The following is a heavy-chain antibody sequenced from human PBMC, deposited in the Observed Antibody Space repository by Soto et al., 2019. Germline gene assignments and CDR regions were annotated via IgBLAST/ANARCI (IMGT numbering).Heavy chain of an antibody. CDR3: ARIERVAGPYYFDY. J-gene: IGHJ4*02. CDR2: IYYSGST. V-gene: IGHV4-59*01. Sequence: SETLSLTCTDSGGSISSYYWSWIRQPPGKGLEWIGYIYYSGSTNYNPSLKSRVTISVDTSKNQFSLKLSSVTAADTAVYYCARIERVAGPYYFDYWGQGTLVTVSS. D-gene: IGHD6-19*01. CDR1: GGSISSYY.